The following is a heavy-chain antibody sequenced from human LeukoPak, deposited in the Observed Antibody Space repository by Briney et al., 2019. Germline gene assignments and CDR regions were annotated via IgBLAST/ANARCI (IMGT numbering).Heavy chain of an antibody. Sequence: SETLSLTCTVSGGSISSSSYYWGWIRQPPGKGLEWIGSICYSGSTYYNPSLKSRVTISVDTSKNQFSLKLSSVTAADTAVYYCLGYYYDSSGYTHYYYYMDVWGKGTTVTVSS. D-gene: IGHD3-22*01. CDR3: LGYYYDSSGYTHYYYYMDV. CDR2: ICYSGST. V-gene: IGHV4-39*07. J-gene: IGHJ6*03. CDR1: GGSISSSSYY.